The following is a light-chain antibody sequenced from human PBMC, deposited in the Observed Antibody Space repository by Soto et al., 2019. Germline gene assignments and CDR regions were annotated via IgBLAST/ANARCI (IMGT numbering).Light chain of an antibody. Sequence: IRVKQSSSSLSASPGDRVTITCRASQGISTYLAWYQQKPGKAPKLLIYAASTLQSGVPSRFSGSGSGTDFSLTISCLQSEDFATYYCQQYENLPTFGQGTRLEIK. CDR3: QQYENLPT. CDR1: QGISTY. J-gene: IGKJ5*01. V-gene: IGKV1-8*01. CDR2: AAS.